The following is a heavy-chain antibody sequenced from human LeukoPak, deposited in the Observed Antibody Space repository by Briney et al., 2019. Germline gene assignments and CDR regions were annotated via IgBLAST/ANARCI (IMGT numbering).Heavy chain of an antibody. J-gene: IGHJ4*02. CDR1: GFTFSNYW. D-gene: IGHD6-13*01. CDR3: ATSQMVRFVY. Sequence: GGSLRLPCAASGFTFSNYWMSWVRQAPGKGLELLANINQDGSDIYYVDSVKGRFTASRDNARNSVYLQMNSLRAEDTAVYYCATSQMVRFVYWGQGTLVTVSS. V-gene: IGHV3-7*01. CDR2: INQDGSDI.